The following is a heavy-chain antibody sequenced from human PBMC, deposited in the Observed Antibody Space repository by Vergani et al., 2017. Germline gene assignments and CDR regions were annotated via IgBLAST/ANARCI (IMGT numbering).Heavy chain of an antibody. J-gene: IGHJ5*02. CDR1: GFTFSSYS. V-gene: IGHV3-21*01. Sequence: EVQLVESGGGLVKPGGSLRLSCAASGFTFSSYSMNWVRQAPGKGLEWVSSISSSSSYIYYADSVKGRFTISRDNAKNSLYLQMNSLRAEDTAVYYCARDWGTGGTNNWFDPWGQGTLVTVSS. CDR2: ISSSSSYI. D-gene: IGHD3-16*01. CDR3: ARDWGTGGTNNWFDP.